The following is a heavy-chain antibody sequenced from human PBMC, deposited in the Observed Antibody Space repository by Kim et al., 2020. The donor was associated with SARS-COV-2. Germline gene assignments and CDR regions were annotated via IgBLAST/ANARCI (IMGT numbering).Heavy chain of an antibody. CDR3: ASKVVQNHSSSWYIGYYYYGMDV. Sequence: SVKVSCKASGGTFSSYAISWVRQAPGQGLEWMGGIIPIFGTANYAQKFQGRVTITADESTSTAYMELSSLRSEDTAVYYCASKVVQNHSSSWYIGYYYYGMDVWGQGTTVTVSS. CDR2: IIPIFGTA. J-gene: IGHJ6*02. CDR1: GGTFSSYA. D-gene: IGHD6-13*01. V-gene: IGHV1-69*13.